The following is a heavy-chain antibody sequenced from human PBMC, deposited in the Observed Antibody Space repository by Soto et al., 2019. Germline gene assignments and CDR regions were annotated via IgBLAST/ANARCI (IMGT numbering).Heavy chain of an antibody. D-gene: IGHD3-10*01. CDR3: ARGPHYSESGSPSWSTTD. V-gene: IGHV1-18*04. Sequence: QVQLVQSGAEVKKPGASVKVSCKASGHTFSSYGVSWVRQAPGQGLEWMGWISPYDGNTNYAQKLQGRVTMTTDTSTSTVFMELRSLRSDDTAVYYCARGPHYSESGSPSWSTTDWGQGTLVTVSS. CDR2: ISPYDGNT. CDR1: GHTFSSYG. J-gene: IGHJ4*02.